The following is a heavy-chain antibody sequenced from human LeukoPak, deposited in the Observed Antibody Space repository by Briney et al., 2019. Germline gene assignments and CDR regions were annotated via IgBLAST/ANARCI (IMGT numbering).Heavy chain of an antibody. V-gene: IGHV4-59*02. CDR2: IYYSGST. CDR3: AGGLNRQVNYHYYYMDV. CDR1: DGSVSGSY. Sequence: TSETLSLTCTVSDGSVSGSYWSWIRQSPGRGLEWIGYIYYSGSTYYNLSLKSRVTISVDTTKNQFSLKLTSVTAADTAVYYCAGGLNRQVNYHYYYMDVWGKGTTVTISS. J-gene: IGHJ6*03. D-gene: IGHD4-11*01.